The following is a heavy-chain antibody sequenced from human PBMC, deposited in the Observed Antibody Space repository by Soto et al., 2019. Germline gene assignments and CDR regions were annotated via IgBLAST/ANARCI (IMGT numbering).Heavy chain of an antibody. CDR3: ARDLEYSSSTLDY. CDR2: IIPIFGTA. CDR1: GGTFSSYA. V-gene: IGHV1-69*13. D-gene: IGHD6-6*01. Sequence: ASVKVSCKASGGTFSSYAISWVRQAPGQGLEWMGGIIPIFGTANYAQKFQGRVTITADESTSTAYMEPSSLRSEDTAVYYCARDLEYSSSTLDYWGQGTLVAVSS. J-gene: IGHJ4*02.